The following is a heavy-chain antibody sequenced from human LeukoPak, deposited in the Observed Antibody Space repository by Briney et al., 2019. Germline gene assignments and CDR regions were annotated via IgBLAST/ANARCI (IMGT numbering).Heavy chain of an antibody. CDR3: ARATRGATRNRPHGDFDY. D-gene: IGHD1-26*01. Sequence: SVKVSCKASGGTFSSYAISWVRQAPGQGLEWMGGIIPIFGTANYAQKFQGRVTITADESTSTAYMELSSLRSEDTAVYYCARATRGATRNRPHGDFDYWGQGTLVTVSS. CDR1: GGTFSSYA. CDR2: IIPIFGTA. J-gene: IGHJ4*02. V-gene: IGHV1-69*13.